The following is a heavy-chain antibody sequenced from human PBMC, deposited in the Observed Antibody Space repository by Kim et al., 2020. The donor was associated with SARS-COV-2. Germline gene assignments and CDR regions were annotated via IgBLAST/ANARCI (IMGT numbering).Heavy chain of an antibody. CDR3: ARADIVVVPAASYAFDI. CDR1: GGSISSGGYY. V-gene: IGHV4-31*03. J-gene: IGHJ3*02. CDR2: IYYSGST. Sequence: SETLSLTCTVSGGSISSGGYYWSWIRQHPGKGLEWIGYIYYSGSTYYNPSLKSRVTISVDTSKNQFSLKLSSVTAADTAVYYCARADIVVVPAASYAFDIWGQGTMVTVSS. D-gene: IGHD2-2*01.